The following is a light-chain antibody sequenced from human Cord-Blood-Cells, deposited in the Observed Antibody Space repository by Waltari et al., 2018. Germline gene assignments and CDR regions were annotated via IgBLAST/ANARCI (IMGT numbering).Light chain of an antibody. Sequence: DIVLTPSPGTLSLSPGDRAHLSCRASQCVSSSYLAWYQQKPGQAPRLLIYGASSRATGIPDRFSGSGSGTDFTLTISRLEPEDFAVYYCQQYGSSPRTFGQGTKVEIK. CDR2: GAS. V-gene: IGKV3-20*01. CDR1: QCVSSSY. CDR3: QQYGSSPRT. J-gene: IGKJ1*01.